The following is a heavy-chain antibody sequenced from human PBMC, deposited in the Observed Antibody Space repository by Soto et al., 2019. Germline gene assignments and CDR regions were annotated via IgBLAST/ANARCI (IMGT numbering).Heavy chain of an antibody. V-gene: IGHV5-51*01. J-gene: IGHJ4*02. D-gene: IGHD3-22*01. CDR2: IYPGDSDT. CDR3: ARSPQYYYDSSGYPNPFDY. CDR1: GYSFTSYW. Sequence: GESLKISCKGSGYSFTSYWIGWVRQMPGKGLEWMGIIYPGDSDTRYSPSFQGQVTISADKSISTAYLQWSSLKASDTAMYYCARSPQYYYDSSGYPNPFDYWGQGTLVTVYS.